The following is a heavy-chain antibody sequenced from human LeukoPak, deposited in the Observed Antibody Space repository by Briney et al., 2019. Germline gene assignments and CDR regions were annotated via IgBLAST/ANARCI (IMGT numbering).Heavy chain of an antibody. Sequence: GSVKVSCKASGYTFTSYGISWVRQAPGQGLEWMGWISAYNGNTNYAQKLQGRVTMTTDTSTSTAYMELRSLRSDDAAVYYCARSHPGGSGYYYWSQGTLVTVSS. D-gene: IGHD3-22*01. CDR3: ARSHPGGSGYYY. V-gene: IGHV1-18*01. CDR2: ISAYNGNT. J-gene: IGHJ4*02. CDR1: GYTFTSYG.